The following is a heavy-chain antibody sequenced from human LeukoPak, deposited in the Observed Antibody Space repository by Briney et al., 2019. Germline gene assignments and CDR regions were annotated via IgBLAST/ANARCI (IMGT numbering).Heavy chain of an antibody. Sequence: PGGSLRLSCEASAFTLSTYWMHWVRQAPGKGLVWVSRINSVGSSTNYADSVKGRFTISRDNAKNTLYLQMNSLRTEDTALYYCARGRSGAGNSFDHWGQGILVTVSS. J-gene: IGHJ4*02. D-gene: IGHD2-8*02. CDR1: AFTLSTYW. V-gene: IGHV3-74*01. CDR2: INSVGSST. CDR3: ARGRSGAGNSFDH.